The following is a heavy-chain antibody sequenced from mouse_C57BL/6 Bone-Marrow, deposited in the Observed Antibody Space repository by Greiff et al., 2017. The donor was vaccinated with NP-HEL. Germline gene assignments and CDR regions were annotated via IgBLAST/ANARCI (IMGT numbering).Heavy chain of an antibody. CDR2: ISSGGSYT. V-gene: IGHV5-6*01. CDR3: ARHYYSNYFDY. D-gene: IGHD2-5*01. CDR1: GFTFSSYG. J-gene: IGHJ2*01. Sequence: EVKLMESGGDLVKPGGSLKLSCAASGFTFSSYGMSWVRQTPDKRLEWVATISSGGSYTYYPDSVKGRFTISRDNAKNTLYLQMSILKSEDTAMYYCARHYYSNYFDYWGQGTTLTVSS.